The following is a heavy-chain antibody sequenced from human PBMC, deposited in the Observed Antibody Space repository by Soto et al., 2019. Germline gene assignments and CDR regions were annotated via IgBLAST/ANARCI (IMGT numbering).Heavy chain of an antibody. J-gene: IGHJ6*02. Sequence: ASVKFSFKTSGGTFSSDAISWLRQAPRQRLEWMGGIVPLFRTTNYAQKFQGRVTITAGTSTYTVYIELSGLRSGDTAVYYCARGGYSSTWSNLLDRSGLDVWGQGTTVTVSS. CDR1: GGTFSSDA. CDR3: ARGGYSSTWSNLLDRSGLDV. V-gene: IGHV1-69*06. CDR2: IVPLFRTT. D-gene: IGHD6-13*01.